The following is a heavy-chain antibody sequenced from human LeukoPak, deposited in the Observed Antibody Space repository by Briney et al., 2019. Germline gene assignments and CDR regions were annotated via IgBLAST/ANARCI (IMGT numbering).Heavy chain of an antibody. CDR3: AIRVSFFDP. CDR2: INHSGST. D-gene: IGHD6-6*01. Sequence: SETLSLTCAVYGGSFSGYYWSWIRLPPGKGLEWIGEINHSGSTNYNPSLKSRVTISVDTSKNQFSLKLSSVTAADTAVYYCAIRVSFFDPWGQGTLVTVSS. CDR1: GGSFSGYY. J-gene: IGHJ5*02. V-gene: IGHV4-34*01.